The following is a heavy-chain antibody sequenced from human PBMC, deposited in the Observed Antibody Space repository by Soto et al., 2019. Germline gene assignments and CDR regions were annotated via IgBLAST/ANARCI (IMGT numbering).Heavy chain of an antibody. J-gene: IGHJ3*02. CDR3: ASAEYDSPHAFDI. Sequence: EVQLVESGGGLVQPGGSLRLSCAASGFTFITYGMNWVRQAPGKGLEWVSYSGRSSSPIYYADSVKRRFTIFRDNATNSLALAMNDLRVEDTAVYYCASAEYDSPHAFDIWGQGTMVTVSS. V-gene: IGHV3-48*01. CDR1: GFTFITYG. D-gene: IGHD3-16*01. CDR2: SGRSSSPI.